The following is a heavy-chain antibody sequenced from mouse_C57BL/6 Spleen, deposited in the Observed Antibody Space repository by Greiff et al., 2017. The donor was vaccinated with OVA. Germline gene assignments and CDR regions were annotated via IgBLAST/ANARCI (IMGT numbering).Heavy chain of an antibody. V-gene: IGHV1-55*01. Sequence: QVQLQQSGAELVKPGASVKMSCKASGYTFTSYWITWVKQRPGQGLEWIGDIYPGSGSTKYNEKFKSKATLTVDTSSITAYMQLSMLTSEDSAVYYCTRWLLRDYYAMDYWGKGASVTVSS. CDR3: TRWLLRDYYAMDY. CDR2: IYPGSGST. D-gene: IGHD2-3*01. J-gene: IGHJ4*01. CDR1: GYTFTSYW.